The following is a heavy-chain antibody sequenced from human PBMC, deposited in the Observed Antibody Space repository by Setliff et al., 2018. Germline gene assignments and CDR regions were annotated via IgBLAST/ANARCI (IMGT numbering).Heavy chain of an antibody. CDR2: MNPNSGNT. J-gene: IGHJ4*02. V-gene: IGHV1-8*02. CDR1: GCTFTSYD. D-gene: IGHD7-27*01. CDR3: ARGWAALGIIGY. Sequence: GASVKVSCKASGCTFTSYDINWMRQASGQGLEWMGWMNPNSGNTGSTQKFQGRVTMTRNTSTSTAYMELSRLTSEDTAVYFCARGWAALGIIGYWGQGTLVTVSS.